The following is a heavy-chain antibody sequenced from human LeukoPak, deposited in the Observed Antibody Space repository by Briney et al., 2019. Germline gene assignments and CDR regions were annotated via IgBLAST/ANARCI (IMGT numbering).Heavy chain of an antibody. CDR3: ARSYDTNFDY. CDR1: GGSNRSYY. J-gene: IGHJ4*02. V-gene: IGHV4-59*01. D-gene: IGHD3-3*01. CDR2: IYFSGST. Sequence: SQTLPLTCTVSGGSNRSYYWSWIRQPPGKGLEWIGYIYFSGSTSYNPSLKSRVTISVDRSKNQFSLKLSSVAAADTAVYYCARSYDTNFDYWGQGTLVTVSS.